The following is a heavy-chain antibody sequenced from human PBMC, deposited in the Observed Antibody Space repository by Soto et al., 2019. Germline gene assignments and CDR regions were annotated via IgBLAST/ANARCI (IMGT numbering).Heavy chain of an antibody. J-gene: IGHJ5*02. CDR2: LSGSGDRT. Sequence: PWGSLRLSCAASGFTLSTYAMNWVRQAPGKGLEWVSALSGSGDRTYYADSVKGRFTISRDHSKNTLYLQMNSLRVEDTAIYYCAKSSGGSGTNWFDPWGQGTLVTVS. CDR1: GFTLSTYA. CDR3: AKSSGGSGTNWFDP. D-gene: IGHD3-10*01. V-gene: IGHV3-23*01.